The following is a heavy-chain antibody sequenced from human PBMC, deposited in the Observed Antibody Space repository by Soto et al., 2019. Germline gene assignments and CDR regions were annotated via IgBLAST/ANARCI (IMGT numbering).Heavy chain of an antibody. D-gene: IGHD6-13*01. CDR2: IDPSGSET. CDR1: GYSFTSYW. CDR3: ARLGSSIWPADF. J-gene: IGHJ4*02. V-gene: IGHV5-10-1*03. Sequence: EVQLVQSGAEVKKPGESLRISCKGSGYSFTSYWINWVRQMPGKGLEWMGRIDPSGSETNYSPSFHGHVTVSADKSISTAYLQWSSLKASDSAIYYCARLGSSIWPADFWGQGTLVTVSS.